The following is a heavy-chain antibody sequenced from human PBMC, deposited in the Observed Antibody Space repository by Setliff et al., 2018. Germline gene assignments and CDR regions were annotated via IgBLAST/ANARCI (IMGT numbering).Heavy chain of an antibody. CDR1: GGSISSDSYY. CDR3: AREQWLDPPGYYYMDV. J-gene: IGHJ6*03. D-gene: IGHD6-19*01. CDR2: IYSSGAT. Sequence: PSETLSLTCTVSGGSISSDSYYWSWIRQPAGKGLEWIGRIYSSGATAYNPSLMSRATLSVDTSKNQFSLKLTSVTAADMAVYYCAREQWLDPPGYYYMDVWAKGTTVTVSS. V-gene: IGHV4-61*02.